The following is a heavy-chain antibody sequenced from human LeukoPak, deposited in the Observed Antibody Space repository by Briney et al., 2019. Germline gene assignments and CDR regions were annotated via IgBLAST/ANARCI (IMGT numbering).Heavy chain of an antibody. D-gene: IGHD2-15*01. CDR3: ARVRYCSGGSCYSGLFDY. CDR1: GGSISSGHYF. Sequence: PSQTLSLTCTVSGGSISSGHYFWTWIRQPAGKGLEWIGRIYTSGSTNYNPSLKSRVTISLDTSKNQFSLKLSSVTAADTAVYYCARVRYCSGGSCYSGLFDYWGQGTLVSVSS. V-gene: IGHV4-61*02. J-gene: IGHJ4*02. CDR2: IYTSGST.